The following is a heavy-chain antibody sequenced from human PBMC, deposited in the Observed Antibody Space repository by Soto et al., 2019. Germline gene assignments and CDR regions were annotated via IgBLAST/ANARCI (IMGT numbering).Heavy chain of an antibody. D-gene: IGHD3-3*01. J-gene: IGHJ4*02. CDR2: IYYNGRT. CDR1: GVSISTYY. Sequence: PSETLSLTCTVSGVSISTYYWSWIRQPPGKGLEWIGYIYYNGRTNYNPPLESRVTISLDTSKSQFSLKLSSVSAADTAVYYCARDGSGYDFWSGPYFFDYWGPGTLVTVSS. CDR3: ARDGSGYDFWSGPYFFDY. V-gene: IGHV4-59*01.